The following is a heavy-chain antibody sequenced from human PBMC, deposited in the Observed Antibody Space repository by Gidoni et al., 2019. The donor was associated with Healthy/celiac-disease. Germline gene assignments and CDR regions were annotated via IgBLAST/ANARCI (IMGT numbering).Heavy chain of an antibody. CDR1: GGSISSYY. D-gene: IGHD3-9*01. V-gene: IGHV4-59*08. CDR2: IYYSGST. CDR3: ARHPGGYDILTGYYPYYFDY. Sequence: QVQLQESGPGLVKPSETLSLTCTVSGGSISSYYWSWIRQPPGKGLEWIGYIYYSGSTNYNPSLKSRVTISVDTSKNQFSLKLSSVTAADTAVYYCARHPGGYDILTGYYPYYFDYWGQGTLVTVSS. J-gene: IGHJ4*02.